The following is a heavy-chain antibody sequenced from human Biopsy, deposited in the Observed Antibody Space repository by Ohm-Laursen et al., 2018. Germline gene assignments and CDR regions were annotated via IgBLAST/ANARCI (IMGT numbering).Heavy chain of an antibody. D-gene: IGHD3-3*01. CDR2: VYNGGIT. CDR1: GGSIISYY. Sequence: SGTLSLTCSVSGGSIISYYWTWIRQPPGKGLEWIGQVYNGGITNYNPSPKSRVTISKDTSKNQFSLQVNSVTAADTAVYYCARSPRDSFWSGSYKWGLWFDPWGQGTLVIVSS. J-gene: IGHJ5*02. V-gene: IGHV4-59*01. CDR3: ARSPRDSFWSGSYKWGLWFDP.